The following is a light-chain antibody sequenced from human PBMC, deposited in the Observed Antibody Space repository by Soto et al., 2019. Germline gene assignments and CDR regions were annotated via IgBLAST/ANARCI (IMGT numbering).Light chain of an antibody. CDR3: ATWDDSLHVCV. CDR2: TNN. J-gene: IGLJ3*02. CDR1: DPDIGSNT. Sequence: QSVLTQPPSASGTPGQRVTISCSGGDPDIGSNTVYWFQQFPGTAPRLVIYTNNQRPSGVPDRFSGSKSGTSASLVISGLQSEDEADYYCATWDDSLHVCVFGGGTQLTVL. V-gene: IGLV1-44*01.